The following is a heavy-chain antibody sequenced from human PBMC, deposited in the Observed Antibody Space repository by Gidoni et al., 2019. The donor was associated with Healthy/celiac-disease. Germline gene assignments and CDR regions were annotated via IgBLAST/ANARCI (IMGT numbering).Heavy chain of an antibody. CDR2: ITAYNGNT. Sequence: QVQLVQSGAEVKKPGASVKVSCKASGYTFTIYGISWVRQAPGQGLAWMGWITAYNGNTNYAQKLQGRVTMTTDTSTSTAYMEVRSLGSDDTAVYYCAREAAYSGSYGNGVDPWGQGTLVTVSS. V-gene: IGHV1-18*01. CDR1: GYTFTIYG. CDR3: AREAAYSGSYGNGVDP. J-gene: IGHJ5*02. D-gene: IGHD1-26*01.